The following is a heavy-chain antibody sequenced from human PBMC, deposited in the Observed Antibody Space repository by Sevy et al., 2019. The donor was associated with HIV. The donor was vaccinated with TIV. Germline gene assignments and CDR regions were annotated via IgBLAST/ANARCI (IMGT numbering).Heavy chain of an antibody. CDR1: GYTLAKFS. J-gene: IGHJ4*02. CDR2: FDPEDGDPEDAKT. V-gene: IGHV1-24*01. D-gene: IGHD3-22*01. Sequence: ASVKVSCKVSGYTLAKFSIHWVRQAPGKGLEWMTSFDPEDGDPEDAKTIYAQKFLGRVTMTEDTSTDTAYMELSSLRSDDTAVYYCATTKDCDDSSGYPFDYWGQGTLVTVS. CDR3: ATTKDCDDSSGYPFDY.